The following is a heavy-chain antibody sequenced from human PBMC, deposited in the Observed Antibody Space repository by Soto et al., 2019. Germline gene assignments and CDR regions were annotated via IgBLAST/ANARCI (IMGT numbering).Heavy chain of an antibody. D-gene: IGHD2-21*02. CDR3: ARYIVVVTATYAFDI. V-gene: IGHV3-21*01. J-gene: IGHJ3*02. CDR2: ISSTSSYI. CDR1: GFTFSSYS. Sequence: GGSLRLSCTASGFTFSSYSIKWVRQAPGKGLEWVSSISSTSSYIDYADSVKGRFTISRDNSKNTLYLQMNSLRAEDTAVYYCARYIVVVTATYAFDIWGQGTMVTVSS.